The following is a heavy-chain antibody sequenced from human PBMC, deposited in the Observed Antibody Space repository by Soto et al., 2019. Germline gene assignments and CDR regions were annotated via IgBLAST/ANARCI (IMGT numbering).Heavy chain of an antibody. CDR2: IYYSGST. J-gene: IGHJ6*02. Sequence: PSETLSLTCTVSGGSISSGGYYWSWIRQHPGKGLEWIGYIYYSGSTYYNPSLKSRVTISVDTSKNQFSLKLSSVTAADTAVYYCARAGVDGDYVIYYYYGMDVWGQGTTVTSP. CDR3: ARAGVDGDYVIYYYYGMDV. CDR1: GGSISSGGYY. D-gene: IGHD4-17*01. V-gene: IGHV4-31*03.